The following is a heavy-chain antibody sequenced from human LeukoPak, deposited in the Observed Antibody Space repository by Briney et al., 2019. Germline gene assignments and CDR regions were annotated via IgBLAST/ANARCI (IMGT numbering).Heavy chain of an antibody. V-gene: IGHV4-59*01. J-gene: IGHJ6*02. CDR1: GGSISSYY. Sequence: SETLSLTCTVSGGSISSYYWSWIRQPPGKGLDWIGYIYYSGSTNYNPSLKSRVTISVDTSKNQFSLKLSSVTAADTAVYYCARDTYGSGSYYNGPYYYGMDVWGQGTTVTVSS. D-gene: IGHD3-10*01. CDR3: ARDTYGSGSYYNGPYYYGMDV. CDR2: IYYSGST.